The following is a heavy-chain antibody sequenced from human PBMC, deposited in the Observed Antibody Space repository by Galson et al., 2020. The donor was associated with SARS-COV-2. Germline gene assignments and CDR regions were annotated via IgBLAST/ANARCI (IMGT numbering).Heavy chain of an antibody. CDR3: ARMGGFYDILTGSYYYYYGMDV. CDR1: GFSLSTSGMC. D-gene: IGHD3-9*01. Sequence: SGPTLVKPTQTLTLTCTFSGFSLSTSGMCVSWIRQPPGKALEWLALIDWDDDKYYSTSLKTRLTISKDTSKNQVVLTMTNMDPVDTATYYCARMGGFYDILTGSYYYYYGMDVWGQGTTVTVSS. V-gene: IGHV2-70*01. J-gene: IGHJ6*02. CDR2: IDWDDDK.